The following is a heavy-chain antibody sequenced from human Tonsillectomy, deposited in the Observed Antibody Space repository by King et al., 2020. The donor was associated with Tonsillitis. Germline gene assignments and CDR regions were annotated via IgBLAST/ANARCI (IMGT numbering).Heavy chain of an antibody. CDR3: ARWVGYDYDSGGYRSLNAVDI. J-gene: IGHJ3*02. D-gene: IGHD3-22*01. CDR1: GGSISSNRYY. CDR2: IYYSGST. V-gene: IGHV4-39*07. Sequence: QLQESGPGLVKPSETLSLTCVSGGSISSNRYYWGWIRQPPGKGLEWIGTIYYSGSTYYNPSLKSRVTISVDTSKNQFSLKLSSVTAADTDVYYCARWVGYDYDSGGYRSLNAVDIRGQGTMVTVSS.